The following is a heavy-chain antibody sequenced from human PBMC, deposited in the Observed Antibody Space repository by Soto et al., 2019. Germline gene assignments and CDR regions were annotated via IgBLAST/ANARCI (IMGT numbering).Heavy chain of an antibody. CDR1: GYTFTSYA. V-gene: IGHV1-3*01. J-gene: IGHJ4*02. Sequence: ASVKVSCKASGYTFTSYAMHWVRQAPGQRLEWMGWINDGNGNTKYSQKFQGRVTITRDTSASTAYMELSSLRSEDTAVYYCNTRGGYDFDYWGQGTLVTVSS. D-gene: IGHD5-12*01. CDR3: NTRGGYDFDY. CDR2: INDGNGNT.